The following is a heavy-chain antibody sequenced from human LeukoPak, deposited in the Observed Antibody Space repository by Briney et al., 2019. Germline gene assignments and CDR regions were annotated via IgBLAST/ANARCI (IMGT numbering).Heavy chain of an antibody. CDR3: AKETPYYYDSSRYYPYYFDY. Sequence: GGSLRLSCAASGFTFSSYAMSWVRQAPGKGLEWVSAISGRGGNTYYADSVKGRFTISRDNSKNTLYLQMNSLRAEDTAVYYCAKETPYYYDSSRYYPYYFDYWGQGTLVTVSS. CDR1: GFTFSSYA. D-gene: IGHD3-22*01. CDR2: ISGRGGNT. V-gene: IGHV3-23*01. J-gene: IGHJ4*02.